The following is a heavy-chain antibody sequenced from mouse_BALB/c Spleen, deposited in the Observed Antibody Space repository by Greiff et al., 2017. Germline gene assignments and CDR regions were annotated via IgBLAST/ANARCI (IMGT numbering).Heavy chain of an antibody. CDR2: IWSGGST. J-gene: IGHJ3*01. CDR1: GFSLTSYG. V-gene: IGHV2-2*02. D-gene: IGHD3-3*01. Sequence: VQLQQSGPGLVQPSQSLSITCTVSGFSLTSYGVPWVRQSPGKGLEWLGVIWSGGSTAYNAAFISRLSISTDNSKCQVFFKMNSLQANDTAIYYCARNYPPSGTEFAYWGQGTLVTVSA. CDR3: ARNYPPSGTEFAY.